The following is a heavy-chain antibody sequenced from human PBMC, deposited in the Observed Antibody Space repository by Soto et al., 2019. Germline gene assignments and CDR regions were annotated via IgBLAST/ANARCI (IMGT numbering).Heavy chain of an antibody. V-gene: IGHV1-3*01. Sequence: GASVKVSCKASGYTFTSYAMHWVRQAPGQRLEWMGWINAGNGNTKYSQKFQGRVTITRDTSASTAYMELSSLRSEDTAVYYCASVDCSSTSCNYYYYGMDVWGQGTTVTVYS. CDR2: INAGNGNT. CDR1: GYTFTSYA. D-gene: IGHD2-2*01. J-gene: IGHJ6*02. CDR3: ASVDCSSTSCNYYYYGMDV.